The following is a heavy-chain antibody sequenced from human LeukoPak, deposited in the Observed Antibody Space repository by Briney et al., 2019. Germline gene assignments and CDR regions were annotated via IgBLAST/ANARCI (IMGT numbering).Heavy chain of an antibody. V-gene: IGHV3-15*01. Sequence: GGSLRLSCAASGFTFSNAWMSWVRQAPGKGLEWVGRIKSKTDGGTTDYAAPVKGRFTISRDDSKNTLYLQMNSLKTEDAAVYYCTTHPYGSSSVVWVDYWGQGTLVTVSS. D-gene: IGHD6-6*01. CDR1: GFTFSNAW. CDR3: TTHPYGSSSVVWVDY. J-gene: IGHJ4*02. CDR2: IKSKTDGGTT.